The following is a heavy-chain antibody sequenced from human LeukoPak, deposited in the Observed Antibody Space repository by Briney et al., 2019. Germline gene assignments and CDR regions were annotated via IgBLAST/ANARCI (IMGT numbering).Heavy chain of an antibody. Sequence: PGGSLRLSCAASGFNFGSYGMNWVRQAPGKGLEWVSSISSSSSYIYYADSVKGRFTISRDNAKNSLYLQMNSLRAEDTDVYYCARDRHQRGYSYGTLDYWGQGTLVTVSS. CDR2: ISSSSSYI. D-gene: IGHD5-18*01. CDR1: GFNFGSYG. J-gene: IGHJ4*02. CDR3: ARDRHQRGYSYGTLDY. V-gene: IGHV3-21*01.